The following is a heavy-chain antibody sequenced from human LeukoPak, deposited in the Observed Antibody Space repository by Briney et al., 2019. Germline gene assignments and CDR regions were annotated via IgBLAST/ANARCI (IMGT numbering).Heavy chain of an antibody. J-gene: IGHJ4*02. Sequence: SETLSLTCTVSGYSISSGYYWGWIRQPPGKGLEWIGSIYHSGSTYYNPSLKSRVTISVDTSKNQFSLKLSSVTAADTAVYYCARAPGSQLGPDYWGQGTLVTVSS. V-gene: IGHV4-38-2*02. CDR3: ARAPGSQLGPDY. CDR1: GYSISSGYY. D-gene: IGHD1-1*01. CDR2: IYHSGST.